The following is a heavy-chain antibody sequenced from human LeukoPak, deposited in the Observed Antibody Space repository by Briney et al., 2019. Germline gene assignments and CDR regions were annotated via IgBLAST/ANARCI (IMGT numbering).Heavy chain of an antibody. D-gene: IGHD2-21*02. J-gene: IGHJ4*02. CDR3: AKGGVTRASDY. Sequence: SGGSLRLSCAASGLTFSSYGMHWVRQAPGKGLEWVAVISYDGSNKYYADSVKGRFTISRDNSKNTLYLQMNRLRAEDTAVYYCAKGGVTRASDYWGQGTLVGVSS. V-gene: IGHV3-30*18. CDR2: ISYDGSNK. CDR1: GLTFSSYG.